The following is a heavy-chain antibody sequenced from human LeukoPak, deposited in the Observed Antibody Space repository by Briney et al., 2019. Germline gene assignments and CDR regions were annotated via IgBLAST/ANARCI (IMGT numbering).Heavy chain of an antibody. CDR1: GGSISSSSHY. J-gene: IGHJ4*02. Sequence: SETLSLTCTVSGGSISSSSHYWVWIRQPPGKGLEWIGSIYYSGRTYYNPSLKSRVTMSVDTSKNHFSLKLSSVTAADTAVYYCAREGHYSGLHDFDYWGQGTLVTVSS. D-gene: IGHD1-26*01. CDR2: IYYSGRT. CDR3: AREGHYSGLHDFDY. V-gene: IGHV4-39*02.